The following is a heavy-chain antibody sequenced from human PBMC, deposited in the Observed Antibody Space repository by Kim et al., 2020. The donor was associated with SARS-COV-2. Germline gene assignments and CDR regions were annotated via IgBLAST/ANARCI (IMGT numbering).Heavy chain of an antibody. J-gene: IGHJ4*02. Sequence: GDRKYAQKFPGRVTMTTDASSNTAYMDLRSLRSDDTALYYCARVRGDRLDSWGQGTLVTVSS. V-gene: IGHV1-18*01. D-gene: IGHD3-10*01. CDR2: GDR. CDR3: ARVRGDRLDS.